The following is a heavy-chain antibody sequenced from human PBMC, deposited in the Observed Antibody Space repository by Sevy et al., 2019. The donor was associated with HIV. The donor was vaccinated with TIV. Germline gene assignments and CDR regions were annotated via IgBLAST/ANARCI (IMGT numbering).Heavy chain of an antibody. V-gene: IGHV3-74*01. CDR1: GFTFDSYW. Sequence: GGSLRLSCAASGFTFDSYWLHWVRQDPWKGLEWVSCVDIDGSRTEYADSVKGRFTISRDNAKNMLYLEMNSLRVEDTAEYYCARGTALGRFDPWGQGTQVTVSS. CDR2: VDIDGSRT. CDR3: ARGTALGRFDP. J-gene: IGHJ5*02. D-gene: IGHD5-18*01.